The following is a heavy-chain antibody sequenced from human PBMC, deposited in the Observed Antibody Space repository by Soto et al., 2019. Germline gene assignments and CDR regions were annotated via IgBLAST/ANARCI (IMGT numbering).Heavy chain of an antibody. Sequence: PSETLSLTCTVSGGSISSGGYYWSWIRQHPGKGLEWIGYIYYSGSTYYNPSLKSRVTISVDTSKNQFSLKLSSVTAADTAVYYCARSADTAMANFDYWGQGTLVTVSS. D-gene: IGHD5-18*01. CDR1: GGSISSGGYY. V-gene: IGHV4-31*03. CDR3: ARSADTAMANFDY. CDR2: IYYSGST. J-gene: IGHJ4*02.